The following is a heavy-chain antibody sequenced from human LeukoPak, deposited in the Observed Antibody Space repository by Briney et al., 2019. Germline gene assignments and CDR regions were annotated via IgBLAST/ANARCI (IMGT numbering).Heavy chain of an antibody. Sequence: GGSQRLSCSASGFTFSKYAMHWVRQAPGKGLKHFSAISSNGRSTYYADSVKGRFTISRDSSKNTLYLQMSSLRAEDTAVYYCVKDDVSYYDSSDYPHWGQGTLVTVSS. D-gene: IGHD3-22*01. CDR2: ISSNGRST. V-gene: IGHV3-64D*09. CDR3: VKDDVSYYDSSDYPH. CDR1: GFTFSKYA. J-gene: IGHJ4*02.